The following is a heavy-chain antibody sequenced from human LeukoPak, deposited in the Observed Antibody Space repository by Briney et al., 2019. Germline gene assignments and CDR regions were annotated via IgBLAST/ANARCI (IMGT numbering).Heavy chain of an antibody. D-gene: IGHD2-2*01. CDR3: AGDAANVGYCTSTSCPNWFDP. V-gene: IGHV3-21*01. J-gene: IGHJ5*02. Sequence: GGSLRLSCAASGFTFSSYSMNWVRQAPGKGLEWVSSITSSSTYIYYADSVKGRFTISRDNAKNSLYLQMNSLRAEDTAVYYCAGDAANVGYCTSTSCPNWFDPWGQGTLVTVSS. CDR2: ITSSSTYI. CDR1: GFTFSSYS.